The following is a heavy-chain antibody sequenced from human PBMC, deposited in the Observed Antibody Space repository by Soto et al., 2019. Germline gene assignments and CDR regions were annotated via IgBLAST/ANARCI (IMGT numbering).Heavy chain of an antibody. V-gene: IGHV1-69*13. D-gene: IGHD1-1*01. CDR3: ARGVTTRAFDI. CDR1: GVTFSSYA. CDR2: IIPIFGTA. Sequence: SVKVSCRVSGVTFSSYAIRWVRQAPGQGLECMGGIIPIFGTANYAQKFQVRVTITADESKSTAYMELSSLRSEDTAVYYCARGVTTRAFDIWGQGTMVTVSS. J-gene: IGHJ3*02.